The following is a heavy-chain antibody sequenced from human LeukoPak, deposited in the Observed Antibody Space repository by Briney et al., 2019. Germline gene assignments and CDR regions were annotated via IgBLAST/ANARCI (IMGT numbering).Heavy chain of an antibody. Sequence: ASVKVSCKASGYTFTDYYMHWVRQAPGQGLEWMGWINPNSGGTNYAQKLQGRVTMTRDTSISTAYMELSRLRSDDTAVYYCAAVAGLGNAFDIWGQGTMVTVSS. CDR1: GYTFTDYY. J-gene: IGHJ3*02. CDR2: INPNSGGT. CDR3: AAVAGLGNAFDI. V-gene: IGHV1-2*02. D-gene: IGHD6-19*01.